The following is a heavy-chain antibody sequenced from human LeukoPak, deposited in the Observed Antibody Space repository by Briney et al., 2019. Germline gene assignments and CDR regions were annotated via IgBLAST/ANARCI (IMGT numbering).Heavy chain of an antibody. D-gene: IGHD3-16*02. J-gene: IGHJ4*02. CDR3: ARDGIYDYVWGSYRYPPFDY. V-gene: IGHV3-33*01. CDR2: IWYDGSNK. CDR1: GFTFRSYG. Sequence: GGSLRLSCAASGFTFRSYGMPWVRQAPGKGLEWVAVIWYDGSNKYYADSVKGRFTISRDNSKNTLYLQMNSLRAEDTAVYYCARDGIYDYVWGSYRYPPFDYWGQGTLVTVSS.